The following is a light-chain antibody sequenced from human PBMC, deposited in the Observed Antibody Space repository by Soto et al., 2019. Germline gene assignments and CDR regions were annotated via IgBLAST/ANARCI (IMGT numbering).Light chain of an antibody. CDR2: KAS. V-gene: IGKV1-5*03. CDR1: QSISNW. CDR3: QEYNRHPCT. J-gene: IGKJ1*01. Sequence: EIHITQSHSTLSASVGDRVTITCRARQSISNWLAWHQQKPQKARKLLIYKASTLENGVPSMFSGSGSGTEFTLTISGLQPDDFVTYYCQEYNRHPCTFGQGTKVDIK.